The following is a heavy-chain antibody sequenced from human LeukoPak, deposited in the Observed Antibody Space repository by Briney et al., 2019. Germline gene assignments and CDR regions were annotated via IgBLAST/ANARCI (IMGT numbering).Heavy chain of an antibody. CDR2: IGNEGST. CDR1: GFTFSLYD. V-gene: IGHV3-13*01. J-gene: IGHJ3*01. Sequence: GGSLRLSCGACGFTFSLYDMHWVRQATGKSVEWVSGIGNEGSTFYPGSLKGRFTISRDNAKNSLYLQMNSLSAEDTAVYYCIRDLGLSHAYGAFDVWGQGALVTVSS. D-gene: IGHD3-16*01. CDR3: IRDLGLSHAYGAFDV.